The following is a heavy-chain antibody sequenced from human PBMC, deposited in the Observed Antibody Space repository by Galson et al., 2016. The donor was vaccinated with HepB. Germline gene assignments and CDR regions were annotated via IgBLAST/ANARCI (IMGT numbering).Heavy chain of an antibody. CDR2: ISYDGSNK. D-gene: IGHD5-18*01. J-gene: IGHJ4*02. CDR1: GFTFSSYA. V-gene: IGHV3-30*04. Sequence: SLRLSCAASGFTFSSYAMHWVRQAPGKGLEWVVVISYDGSNKYYADSVKGRFTISRDNSKNTLYLQMNSLRAEDTAVYYCARVEVDTAMDYYFDYWGQGTLVTVSS. CDR3: ARVEVDTAMDYYFDY.